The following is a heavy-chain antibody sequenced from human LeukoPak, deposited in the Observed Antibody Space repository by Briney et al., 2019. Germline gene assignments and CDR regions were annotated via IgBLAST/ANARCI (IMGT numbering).Heavy chain of an antibody. CDR3: ARGGTYALA. J-gene: IGHJ5*02. Sequence: LEWIGEINHSGSTNYNPSLKSRVTISVDTSKNQFSLKLSSVTAADTAVYYCARGGTYALAWGQGTLVTVSS. V-gene: IGHV4-34*01. CDR2: INHSGST. D-gene: IGHD3-16*01.